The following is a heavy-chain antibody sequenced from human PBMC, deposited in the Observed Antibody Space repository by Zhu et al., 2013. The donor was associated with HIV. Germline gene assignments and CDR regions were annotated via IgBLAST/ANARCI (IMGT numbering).Heavy chain of an antibody. D-gene: IGHD3-22*01. J-gene: IGHJ4*02. Sequence: QVQLVQSGAEVKKPGSSVKVSCKASGGTFSSYAINWVRQAPGQGLEWMGGIIPIFGTANYAQKFQGRVTITADESTSTAYMELSSLRSEDTAVYYCGRHHSSGYYSYFDYWGQGPWSPSPQ. CDR3: GRHHSSGYYSYFDY. CDR2: IIPIFGTA. V-gene: IGHV1-69*01. CDR1: GGTFSSYA.